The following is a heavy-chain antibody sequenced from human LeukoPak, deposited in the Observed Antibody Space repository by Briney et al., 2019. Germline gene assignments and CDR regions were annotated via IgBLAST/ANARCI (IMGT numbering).Heavy chain of an antibody. V-gene: IGHV3-30*02. J-gene: IGHJ6*04. CDR1: GFTFNRRG. CDR3: AELGITMIGGV. CDR2: IRYDGGET. Sequence: GGSLRLSCAASGFTFNRRGMHWVRQAPGKGLERVAFIRYDGGETFYADFVKGRFTISRDNSKNTLSLQLNTLRPEDTAVYYCAELGITMIGGVWGKGTTVTISS. D-gene: IGHD3-10*02.